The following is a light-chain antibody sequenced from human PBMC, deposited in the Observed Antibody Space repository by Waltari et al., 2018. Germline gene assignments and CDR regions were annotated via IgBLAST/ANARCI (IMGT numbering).Light chain of an antibody. CDR3: AAWDDSLNGFWV. CDR2: DND. V-gene: IGLV1-44*01. Sequence: QSVLTQPPSASGPPGQRVTISCSGSSSNIGSNTVNWYQPLPGTTPKLLIYDNDQRPSGVPDRFSGSKSGTSASLAISGLQSEDESDYYCAAWDDSLNGFWVFGGGTKLTVL. CDR1: SSNIGSNT. J-gene: IGLJ3*02.